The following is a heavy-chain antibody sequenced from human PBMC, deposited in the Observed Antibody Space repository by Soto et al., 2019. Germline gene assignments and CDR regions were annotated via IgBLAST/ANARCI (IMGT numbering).Heavy chain of an antibody. Sequence: GESLKISCAASGFTFSSYAMSWVRQAPGKGLEWVSAISGSGGSTYYADSVKGRFTISRDNSKNTLYLQMNSLRAEDTAVYYCAKVLVRYYYDSSGFFSTDDYWGQGTLVTVSS. CDR2: ISGSGGST. D-gene: IGHD3-22*01. J-gene: IGHJ4*02. CDR1: GFTFSSYA. CDR3: AKVLVRYYYDSSGFFSTDDY. V-gene: IGHV3-23*01.